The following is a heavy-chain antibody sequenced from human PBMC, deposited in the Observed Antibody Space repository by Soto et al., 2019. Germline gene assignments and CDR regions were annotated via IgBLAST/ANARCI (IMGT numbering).Heavy chain of an antibody. V-gene: IGHV1-69*06. CDR1: GGTFSSYA. J-gene: IGHJ6*02. D-gene: IGHD6-13*01. Sequence: SVKVSCKASGGTFSSYAISWVRQAPGQGLEWMGGIIPIFGTANYAQKFQGRVTITADKSTSTAYMELSSLRSEDTAVYYCARSIAAAWNYYYYYGMDVWGQGTTVTVSS. CDR3: ARSIAAAWNYYYYYGMDV. CDR2: IIPIFGTA.